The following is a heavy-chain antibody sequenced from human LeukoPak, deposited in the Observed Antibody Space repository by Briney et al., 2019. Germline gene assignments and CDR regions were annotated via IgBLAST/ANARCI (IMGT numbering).Heavy chain of an antibody. CDR2: IYNSGTT. CDR3: AGGGYCDISSCSAPLFDW. CDR1: GGSFTRYY. J-gene: IGHJ4*02. Sequence: TSETLSLTCTVSGGSFTRYYWNWIRQPPGKGLEWDGYIYNSGTTNYNPSLKSRATISADTSKRQVSLRLSSVTAADTAVYYCAGGGYCDISSCSAPLFDWWGQGTPVTVSS. V-gene: IGHV4-59*01. D-gene: IGHD2-15*01.